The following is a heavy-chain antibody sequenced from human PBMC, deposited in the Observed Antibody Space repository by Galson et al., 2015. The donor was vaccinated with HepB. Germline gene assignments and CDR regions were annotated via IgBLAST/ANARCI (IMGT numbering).Heavy chain of an antibody. CDR2: IIPIFGTA. Sequence: SVKVSCKASGGTFSSYAISWVRQAPGQGLEWMGGIIPIFGTANYAQKFQGRVTITADKSTSTAYMELSSLRSEDTAVYYCARVRRLCTSCYAVHLPNYYYYGMDVWGQGTTVTVSS. D-gene: IGHD2-2*01. V-gene: IGHV1-69*06. CDR1: GGTFSSYA. J-gene: IGHJ6*02. CDR3: ARVRRLCTSCYAVHLPNYYYYGMDV.